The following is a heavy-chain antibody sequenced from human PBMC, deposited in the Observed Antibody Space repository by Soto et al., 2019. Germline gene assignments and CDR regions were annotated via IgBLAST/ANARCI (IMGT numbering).Heavy chain of an antibody. D-gene: IGHD6-6*01. CDR2: INHSGST. J-gene: IGHJ6*02. V-gene: IGHV4-34*01. CDR3: ARGGAAGRTYSSSAHYYYYGMDV. CDR1: GGSFSGYY. Sequence: SETLSLTCAVYGGSFSGYYWSWIRQPPGKGLEWIGEINHSGSTNYNPSLKSRVTISVDTSKNQFSLKLSSVTAADTAVYYCARGGAAGRTYSSSAHYYYYGMDVWGQGNTVT.